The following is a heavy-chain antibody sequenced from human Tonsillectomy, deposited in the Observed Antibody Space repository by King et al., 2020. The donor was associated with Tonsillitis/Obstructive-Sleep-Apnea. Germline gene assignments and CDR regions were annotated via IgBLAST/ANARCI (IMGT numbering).Heavy chain of an antibody. D-gene: IGHD6-19*01. Sequence: QLVQSGAEVKKPGASVKVSCKASGYTFAIHGISWVRQAPGQGLEWMGWITPYNGNTDYAQKLQGRVTMTTATSTSTAYMELRSLRSDGTAVYYCARQGGWCCGMDVWGQGNTVTVS. CDR1: GYTFAIHG. J-gene: IGHJ6*02. V-gene: IGHV1-18*01. CDR3: ARQGGWCCGMDV. CDR2: ITPYNGNT.